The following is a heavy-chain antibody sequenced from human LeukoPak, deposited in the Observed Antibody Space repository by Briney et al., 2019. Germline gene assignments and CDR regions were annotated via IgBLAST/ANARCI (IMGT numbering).Heavy chain of an antibody. CDR1: GFTFSEYW. CDR2: IKQDGSQR. CDR3: ARRGGSSSRRSPIDY. J-gene: IGHJ4*02. V-gene: IGHV3-7*01. Sequence: PGRPLRLSCTASGFTFSEYWMTWVRHAPGKWQEWVANIKQDGSQRYYVDSVRGRFTISRDNAKNSLFLQMNGLRAEDTAVYYCARRGGSSSRRSPIDYWGQGTLVTVSS. D-gene: IGHD6-6*01.